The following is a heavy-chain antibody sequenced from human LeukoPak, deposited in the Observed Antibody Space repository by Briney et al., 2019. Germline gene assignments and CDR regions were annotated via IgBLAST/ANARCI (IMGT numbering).Heavy chain of an antibody. D-gene: IGHD3-22*01. CDR1: GFTFSSYG. Sequence: GGSLRLSCAASGFTFSSYGMHWVRQAPGKGLEWVAGIWYDGSNKYYADSVKGRFTISRDNSKNTLYLQMNSLRAEDTAVYYCAKGEYYYDSSGYKAEYFQHWGQGTLVTVSS. CDR3: AKGEYYYDSSGYKAEYFQH. V-gene: IGHV3-33*06. CDR2: IWYDGSNK. J-gene: IGHJ1*01.